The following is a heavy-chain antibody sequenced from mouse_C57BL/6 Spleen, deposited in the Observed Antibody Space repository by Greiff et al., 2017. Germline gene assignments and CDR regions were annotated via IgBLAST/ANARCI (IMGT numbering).Heavy chain of an antibody. V-gene: IGHV1-5*01. J-gene: IGHJ2*01. Sequence: EVQLQESGTVLARPGASVKMSCKTSGYTFTSYWMHWVKQRPGQGLEWIGAIYPGNSDTSYNQKFKGKAKLTAVTSASPAYMELSSLTNEDSAVYYCTREEYYGSNYYFDYWGQGTTLTVSS. D-gene: IGHD1-1*01. CDR2: IYPGNSDT. CDR1: GYTFTSYW. CDR3: TREEYYGSNYYFDY.